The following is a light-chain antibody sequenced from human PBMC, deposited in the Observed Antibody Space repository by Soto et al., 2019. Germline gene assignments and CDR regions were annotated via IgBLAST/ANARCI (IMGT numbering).Light chain of an antibody. J-gene: IGKJ2*01. Sequence: EIVLTQSPGTLSLSPGERATLSCRASQSVSSNYLAWYQQKPGQAPRLLIYGASSRSTGIPDRFSGSGSGTDFTVSISRLEPEDFAVYYCQQYGSSHTFGQGTKLEIK. CDR1: QSVSSNY. CDR2: GAS. CDR3: QQYGSSHT. V-gene: IGKV3-20*01.